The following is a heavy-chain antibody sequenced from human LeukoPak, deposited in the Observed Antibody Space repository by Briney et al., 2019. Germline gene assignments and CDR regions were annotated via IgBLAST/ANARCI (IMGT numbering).Heavy chain of an antibody. J-gene: IGHJ4*02. CDR2: IYPGGST. V-gene: IGHV4-38-2*02. D-gene: IGHD3-22*01. CDR1: GYSISSGYY. CDR3: AGKYYYDTSGYFYVDY. Sequence: SETLSLTCTVSGYSISSGYYWGWIRQPPGKGLEWIGSIYPGGSTYYNPSLESRVTLSIDTSKNQFSLKLSSVTAADTAVYYCAGKYYYDTSGYFYVDYWGQGTLVTVSS.